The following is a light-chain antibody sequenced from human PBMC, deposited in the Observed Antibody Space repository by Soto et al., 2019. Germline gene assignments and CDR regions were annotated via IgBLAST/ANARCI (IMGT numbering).Light chain of an antibody. CDR2: GNS. J-gene: IGLJ2*01. Sequence: QLVLTQPPSVSGAPGQRVTIACTGSNSNIGAGYDVHWYRHFPGAAPKLLLSGNSHRPSGVPDRFSGYKSGTSASLAITGLQAEDESDYYCHSYDSGLAGLIFCEGTKLTVL. CDR3: HSYDSGLAGLI. V-gene: IGLV1-40*01. CDR1: NSNIGAGYD.